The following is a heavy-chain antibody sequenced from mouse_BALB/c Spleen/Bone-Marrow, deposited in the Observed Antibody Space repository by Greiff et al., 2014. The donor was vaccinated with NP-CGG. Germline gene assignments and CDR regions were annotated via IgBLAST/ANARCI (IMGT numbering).Heavy chain of an antibody. CDR1: GFSFTSYG. J-gene: IGHJ2*01. D-gene: IGHD2-14*01. CDR2: IWSGEST. V-gene: IGHV2-4-1*01. CDR3: ARNRRYDVFDY. Sequence: QVQLQQSGPGLVQPSQSLSITCTVSGFSFTSYGVHWVRQSPGKGLEWLGVIWSGESTDYNAAFISRLSISNDNSKSQVFFEMNSLQADDSAIYYCARNRRYDVFDYWGQGTTLTVSS.